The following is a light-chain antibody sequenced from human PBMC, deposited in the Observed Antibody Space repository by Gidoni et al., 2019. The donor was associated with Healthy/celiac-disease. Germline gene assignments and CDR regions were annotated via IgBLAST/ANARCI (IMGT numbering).Light chain of an antibody. CDR1: QDISKY. V-gene: IGKV1-33*01. Sequence: DIQMTQSPSSLSASVGDRVTITCQASQDISKYLNWYQQKPGKAPKLLIYDASNLETGVPSRFSGIGSWTDFTFTISSLQPEDIATYYCQQYDNLPYTFGQGTKLEIK. CDR3: QQYDNLPYT. CDR2: DAS. J-gene: IGKJ2*01.